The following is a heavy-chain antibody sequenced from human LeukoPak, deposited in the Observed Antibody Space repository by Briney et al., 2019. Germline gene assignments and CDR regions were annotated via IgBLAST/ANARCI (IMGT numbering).Heavy chain of an antibody. J-gene: IGHJ6*03. V-gene: IGHV4-59*01. CDR1: GGSISGYH. CDR3: ARVPRSYYYYYYMDV. Sequence: SETLSLTCNVSGGSISGYHWSWIRQPPGKGLEWLGYIYYSGSSNCNPSLKSRVTISADTSKNQFSLKLSSVTAADTAVYYCARVPRSYYYYYYMDVWGKGTTVTVSS. CDR2: IYYSGSS.